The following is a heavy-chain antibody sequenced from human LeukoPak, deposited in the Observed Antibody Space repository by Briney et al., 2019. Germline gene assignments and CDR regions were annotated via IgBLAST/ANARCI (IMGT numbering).Heavy chain of an antibody. CDR2: TRNKANSYTT. Sequence: RPGGSLRLSCAASGFTFSDHYMDWVRQAPGKGLEWVGRTRNKANSYTTEYAASVKGRFTISRDDSKNSLYLQMISLKTEDTAVYYCAKDWEYSGSYYFDYWGQGTLVTVSS. CDR3: AKDWEYSGSYYFDY. CDR1: GFTFSDHY. V-gene: IGHV3-72*01. J-gene: IGHJ4*02. D-gene: IGHD1-26*01.